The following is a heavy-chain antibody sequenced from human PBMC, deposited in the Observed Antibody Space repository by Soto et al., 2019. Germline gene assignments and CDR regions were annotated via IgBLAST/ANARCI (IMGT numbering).Heavy chain of an antibody. Sequence: ASVKVSCKASGYMFTDYSIHWVLQAPGQGLEWMGLIDLNSGGTNYPQRFQGRVTMTRDTSISTAYMELSTLRSDDTAIYYCARDISGSYDYWGQGTLVTVSS. V-gene: IGHV1-2*02. D-gene: IGHD1-26*01. CDR2: IDLNSGGT. J-gene: IGHJ4*02. CDR1: GYMFTDYS. CDR3: ARDISGSYDY.